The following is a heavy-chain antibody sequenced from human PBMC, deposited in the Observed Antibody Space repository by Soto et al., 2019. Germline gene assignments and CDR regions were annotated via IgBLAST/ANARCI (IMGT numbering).Heavy chain of an antibody. CDR3: ARIKLVEWFFINVDVYDMDV. Sequence: PGGSLRLSCVASGVSLCDYAVNWVRQAPGKGLEWVSFISSDSRTIYYADSVEGRFTVSRDNARNSVSLQMDSLRDEDAAVYYCARIKLVEWFFINVDVYDMDVWGQGTPVTVSS. D-gene: IGHD3-3*01. CDR1: GVSLCDYA. CDR2: ISSDSRTI. V-gene: IGHV3-48*02. J-gene: IGHJ6*02.